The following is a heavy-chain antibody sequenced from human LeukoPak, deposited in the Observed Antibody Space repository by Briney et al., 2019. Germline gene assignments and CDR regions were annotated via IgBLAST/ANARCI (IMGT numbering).Heavy chain of an antibody. D-gene: IGHD2-2*01. J-gene: IGHJ5*02. CDR1: GGSISSSSYY. Sequence: SETLSLTCTVSGGSISSSSYYWSWIRQPPGKGLEWIGYIYYSGSTNYNPSLKSRVTISVDTSKNQFSLKLSSVTAADTAVYYCARGSSSTSPRFDPWGQGTLVTVSS. CDR3: ARGSSSTSPRFDP. CDR2: IYYSGST. V-gene: IGHV4-61*01.